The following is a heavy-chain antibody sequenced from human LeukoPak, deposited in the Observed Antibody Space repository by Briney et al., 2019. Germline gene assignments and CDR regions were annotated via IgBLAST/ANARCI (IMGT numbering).Heavy chain of an antibody. D-gene: IGHD3-16*02. V-gene: IGHV3-43*02. CDR2: ISGDGSST. CDR3: ANMLSDY. CDR1: GFTFDDYA. J-gene: IGHJ4*02. Sequence: PGGSLRLSCAASGFTFDDYAMHWVRQGPGKGLEWVSLISGDGSSTYHADSVKGRFTISRDNSKNSLYLQMNSLKTEDTALYYCANMLSDYWGQRTLVTVSS.